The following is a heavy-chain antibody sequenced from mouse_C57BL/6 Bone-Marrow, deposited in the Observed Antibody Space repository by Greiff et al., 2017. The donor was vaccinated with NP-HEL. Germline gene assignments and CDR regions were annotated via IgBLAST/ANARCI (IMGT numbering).Heavy chain of an antibody. CDR2: INYDGSST. CDR1: GFTFSDYY. Sequence: EVMLVESEGGLVQPGSSMKLSCTASGFTFSDYYMAWVRQVPEKGLEWVANINYDGSSTYYLDSLKSRFIISRDNAKNILYLQMSSLKSEDTATYYCAREDGYWFAYWGQGTLVTVSA. V-gene: IGHV5-16*01. CDR3: AREDGYWFAY. J-gene: IGHJ3*01. D-gene: IGHD2-3*01.